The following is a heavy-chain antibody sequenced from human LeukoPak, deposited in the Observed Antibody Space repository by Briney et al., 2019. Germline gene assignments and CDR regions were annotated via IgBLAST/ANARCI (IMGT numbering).Heavy chain of an antibody. CDR1: GGSVSSSSYY. CDR3: ARSPWMPSTVGDY. Sequence: SETLSLTCTVSGGSVSSSSYYWGWIRQPPGKGLEWIGSIYYSGSTYYNPSLKSRVTISVDTSKNQFSLKLSSVTAADTALYYCARSPWMPSTVGDYWGQGTLVTVSS. D-gene: IGHD5-12*01. V-gene: IGHV4-39*01. J-gene: IGHJ4*02. CDR2: IYYSGST.